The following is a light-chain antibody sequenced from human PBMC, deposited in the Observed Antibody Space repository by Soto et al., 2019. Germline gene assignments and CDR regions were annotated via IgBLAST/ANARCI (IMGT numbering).Light chain of an antibody. V-gene: IGLV1-47*01. CDR3: AAWDDNLSGFYV. J-gene: IGLJ1*01. CDR1: ASTIGRNY. CDR2: RNS. Sequence: SVLTQSPSASGTPGQRVTISCSGSASTIGRNYVYWYQQLPGTAPKLLIYRNSQRPSGVPDRLSGSKSGTSASLAISGLRSEDEADYYCAAWDDNLSGFYVFGDGTKVTVL.